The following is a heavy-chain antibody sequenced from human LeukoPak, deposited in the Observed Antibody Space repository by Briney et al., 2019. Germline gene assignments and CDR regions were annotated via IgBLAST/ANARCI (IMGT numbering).Heavy chain of an antibody. CDR3: ARDREITTRPGGWFDP. V-gene: IGHV1-69*13. CDR1: GDNLSNFA. J-gene: IGHJ5*02. CDR2: VIPISGGA. Sequence: SVKVSCQVSGDNLSNFAVSWVRQAPGQGLEWMGGVIPISGGATYAQTFRGRVTFTADESTNIAYMELRSLSSDDTAVYFCARDREITTRPGGWFDPWGQGTLVTVSS. D-gene: IGHD6-6*01.